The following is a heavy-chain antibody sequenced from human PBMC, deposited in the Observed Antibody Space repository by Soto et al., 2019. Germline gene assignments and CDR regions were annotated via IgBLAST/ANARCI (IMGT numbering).Heavy chain of an antibody. Sequence: PSETLSLTCTVSGGSISSSSYYWGWIRQPPGKGLEWIGSIYYSGTTYYNPSLKSRVTISVDTSKNQFSLRLRSVTAADTAVYYCARHFGHSSSWYVYFDYWGQGRLVTVSS. CDR2: IYYSGTT. CDR3: ARHFGHSSSWYVYFDY. V-gene: IGHV4-39*01. CDR1: GGSISSSSYY. J-gene: IGHJ4*02. D-gene: IGHD6-13*01.